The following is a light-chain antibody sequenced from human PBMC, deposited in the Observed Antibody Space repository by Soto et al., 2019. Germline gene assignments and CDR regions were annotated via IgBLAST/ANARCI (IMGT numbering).Light chain of an antibody. V-gene: IGKV1-5*01. CDR3: QQYNTYSYT. J-gene: IGKJ2*01. Sequence: DIQMTQSPSTLSASVGDRVTITCRTSQSINSWLAWYQQKPGKAPKLLIYDASSLESGVPSRFSGNASGTEFTLTISSLQPDDFDTYCCQQYNTYSYTFGQGTKLEIK. CDR2: DAS. CDR1: QSINSW.